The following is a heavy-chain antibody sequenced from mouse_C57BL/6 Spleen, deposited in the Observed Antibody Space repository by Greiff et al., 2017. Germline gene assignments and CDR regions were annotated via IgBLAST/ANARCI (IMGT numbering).Heavy chain of an antibody. V-gene: IGHV1-52*01. CDR2: IDPSDSET. D-gene: IGHD4-1*01. CDR1: GYTFTSYW. Sequence: QVQLQQPGAELVRPGSSVKLSCKASGYTFTSYWMHWVKQRPIQGLEWIGNIDPSDSETHYNQKFKDKATLTVDKSSSTAYMQLSSLTSEDSAVYYCARSFLTGSLAYWGQGTLVTVSA. J-gene: IGHJ3*01. CDR3: ARSFLTGSLAY.